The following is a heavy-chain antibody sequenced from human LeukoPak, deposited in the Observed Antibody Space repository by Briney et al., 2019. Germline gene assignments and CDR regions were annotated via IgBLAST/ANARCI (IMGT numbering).Heavy chain of an antibody. CDR3: ARVSDRDPQHWFDP. J-gene: IGHJ5*02. CDR2: IYYNGDT. CDR1: GDSIRSDKYF. V-gene: IGHV4-39*01. Sequence: SETLSLTCTVSGDSIRSDKYFWGWIRQPPGKGLEWIGTIYYNGDTFYSPSLKSRLSMSVATPKNQFSLGLNSVTAADTAMYYCARVSDRDPQHWFDPWGQGIRVTVFS. D-gene: IGHD3-10*01.